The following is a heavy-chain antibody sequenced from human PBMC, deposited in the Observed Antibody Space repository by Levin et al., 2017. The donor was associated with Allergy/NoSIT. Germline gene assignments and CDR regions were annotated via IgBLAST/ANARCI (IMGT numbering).Heavy chain of an antibody. CDR3: ARWGYYDILTGYYGANFDY. V-gene: IGHV4-59*01. Sequence: PSETLSLTCTVSGGSISSYYWSWIRQPPGKGLEWIGYIYYSGSTNYNPSLKSRVTISVDTSKNQFSLKLSSVTAADTAVYYCARWGYYDILTGYYGANFDYWGQGTLVTVSS. CDR2: IYYSGST. D-gene: IGHD3-9*01. CDR1: GGSISSYY. J-gene: IGHJ4*02.